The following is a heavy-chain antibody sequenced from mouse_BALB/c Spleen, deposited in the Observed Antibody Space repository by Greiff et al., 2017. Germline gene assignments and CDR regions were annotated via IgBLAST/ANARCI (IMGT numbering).Heavy chain of an antibody. CDR2: ISSGGST. CDR3: ARGSYALDH. CDR1: GFTFSSYA. D-gene: IGHD6-5*01. V-gene: IGHV5-6-5*01. Sequence: EVKLMESGGGLVKPGGSLKLSCAASGFTFSSYAMSWVRQTPEKRLEWVASISSGGSTYYPDSVKGRFTISRDNARNILYLQMSSLRSEDTARYYCARGSYALDHWGQSTTRTVSS. J-gene: IGHJ2*01.